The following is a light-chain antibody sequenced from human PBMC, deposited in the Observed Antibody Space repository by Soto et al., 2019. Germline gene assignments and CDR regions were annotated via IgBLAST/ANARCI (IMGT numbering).Light chain of an antibody. CDR2: GAS. CDR3: QQYNNLPYT. CDR1: QSVSSN. V-gene: IGKV3D-15*01. J-gene: IGKJ2*01. Sequence: EIGMTQSPATLSVSPGERTTLSCRASQSVSSNLAWYQQKPGQAPRLLIYGASTRATGIPARFSGSGSGTEFTLTISSLQSEDFAVYYCQQYNNLPYTFGQGTKLEIK.